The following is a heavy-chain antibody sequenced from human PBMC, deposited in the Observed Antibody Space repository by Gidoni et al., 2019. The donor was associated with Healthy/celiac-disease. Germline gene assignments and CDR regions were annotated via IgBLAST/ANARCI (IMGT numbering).Heavy chain of an antibody. Sequence: QLQLQESGPGLVKPSETLSLTCTVSGGSISSSSYYWGWIRQPPGKGLEWIGSIYYSGSTYYNPSLKSRVTISVDTSKNQFSLKLSSVTAADTAVYYCARDCVTGSSTSWGYGMDVWGQGTTVTVSS. CDR3: ARDCVTGSSTSWGYGMDV. D-gene: IGHD2-2*01. CDR1: GGSISSSSYY. J-gene: IGHJ6*02. CDR2: IYYSGST. V-gene: IGHV4-39*02.